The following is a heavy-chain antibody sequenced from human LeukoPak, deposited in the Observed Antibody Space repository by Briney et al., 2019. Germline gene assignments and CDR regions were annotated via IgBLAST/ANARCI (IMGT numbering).Heavy chain of an antibody. CDR3: ARSITMIVDWFDP. CDR1: GFTFDDYG. V-gene: IGHV3-20*04. Sequence: GGSLRLSCAASGFTFDDYGMSWVRHAPGKGLEWVSGINWNGGSTGYADSVKGRFTISRDNAKNSLYLQMNSLRAEDTAVYFCARSITMIVDWFDPWGQGTLVTVSS. CDR2: INWNGGST. D-gene: IGHD3-22*01. J-gene: IGHJ5*02.